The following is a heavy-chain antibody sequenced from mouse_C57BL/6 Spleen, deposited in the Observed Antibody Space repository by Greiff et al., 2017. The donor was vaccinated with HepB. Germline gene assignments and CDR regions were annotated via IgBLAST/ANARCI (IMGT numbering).Heavy chain of an antibody. Sequence: QVQLQQPGAELVKPGASVKMSCKASGYTFTSYWITWVKQRPGQGLEWIGDIYPGSGSTNYNEKFKSKATLTVDKSSSTAYMLLSSLTSEDSAVYYGARSDYYGVASVFDYWGQGTSVTVSS. CDR2: IYPGSGST. D-gene: IGHD1-1*01. CDR1: GYTFTSYW. J-gene: IGHJ4*01. CDR3: ARSDYYGVASVFDY. V-gene: IGHV1-55*01.